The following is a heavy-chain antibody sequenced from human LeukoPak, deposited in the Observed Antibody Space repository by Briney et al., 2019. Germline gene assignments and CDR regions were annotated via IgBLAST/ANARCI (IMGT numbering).Heavy chain of an antibody. CDR3: ARGNGDYDILTGYYEGGYNWFDP. V-gene: IGHV4-31*03. J-gene: IGHJ5*02. Sequence: PSETLSLTCTVSGGSISSGGYYWSWIRQPPGKGLEWIGYIYYSGSTYYNPSLKSRVTISVDTSKNQFSLKLSSVTAADTAVYYCARGNGDYDILTGYYEGGYNWFDPWGQGTLVTVSS. CDR2: IYYSGST. CDR1: GGSISSGGYY. D-gene: IGHD3-9*01.